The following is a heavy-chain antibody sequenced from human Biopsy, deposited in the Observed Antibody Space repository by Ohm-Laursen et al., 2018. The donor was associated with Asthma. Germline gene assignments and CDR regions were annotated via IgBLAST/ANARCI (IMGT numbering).Heavy chain of an antibody. CDR3: ARGDSSGWSHYYFDY. J-gene: IGHJ4*02. D-gene: IGHD6-19*01. CDR2: IKHDGTEK. V-gene: IGHV3-7*01. CDR1: GFTFGDYW. Sequence: LRLSCAAPGFTFGDYWMSWVRQVPGKGLEWVANIKHDGTEKNHVDSLKGRFTISRDNAKNSLYLQMNSLRAEDTAVYYCARGDSSGWSHYYFDYWGQGTLVTVSS.